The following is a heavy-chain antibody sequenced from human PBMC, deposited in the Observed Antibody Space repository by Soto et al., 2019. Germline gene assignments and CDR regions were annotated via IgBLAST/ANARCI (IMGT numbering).Heavy chain of an antibody. V-gene: IGHV3-30-3*01. CDR2: ISYDGSNK. Sequence: VGSLRLSCAASGFTFSDFTMHWVRQAPGKGLEWVAFISYDGSNKYYADSVKGRFTISRDNSKNTLYLQMNSLRAEDTAVYYSARGGYCSGGSCYSSSYSMDVWGQGTTVTVSS. CDR3: ARGGYCSGGSCYSSSYSMDV. CDR1: GFTFSDFT. D-gene: IGHD2-15*01. J-gene: IGHJ6*02.